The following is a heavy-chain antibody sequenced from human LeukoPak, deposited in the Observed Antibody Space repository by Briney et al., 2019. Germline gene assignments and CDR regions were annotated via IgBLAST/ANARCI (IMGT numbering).Heavy chain of an antibody. J-gene: IGHJ4*02. V-gene: IGHV4-39*07. D-gene: IGHD1-20*01. CDR1: GGSISSSSYY. CDR3: ARVGITGTTYYFDY. CDR2: IYYSGST. Sequence: SETLSLTCTVSGGSISSSSYYWGWIHQPPGKGLEWIGSIYYSGSTYYNPSLKSRVTISVDTSKNQFSLKLSSVTAADTAVYYCARVGITGTTYYFDYWGQGTLVTVSS.